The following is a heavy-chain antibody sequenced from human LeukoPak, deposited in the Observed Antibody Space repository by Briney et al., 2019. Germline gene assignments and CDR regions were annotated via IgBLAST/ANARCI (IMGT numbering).Heavy chain of an antibody. Sequence: QPGGSLRLSCAASGFTFSSFAMSWVRQAPGKGLEWVSSISRSGDGTYYPDSVRGRFTISRDNSKNTLYLQMNSLRAVDTAVYYCAKRAPYYFDYWGQGTLVTVSS. CDR1: GFTFSSFA. CDR3: AKRAPYYFDY. CDR2: ISRSGDGT. V-gene: IGHV3-23*01. J-gene: IGHJ4*02.